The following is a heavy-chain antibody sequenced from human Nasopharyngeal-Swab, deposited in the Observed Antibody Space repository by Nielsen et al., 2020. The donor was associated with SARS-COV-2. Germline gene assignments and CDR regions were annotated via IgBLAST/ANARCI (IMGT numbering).Heavy chain of an antibody. J-gene: IGHJ4*02. CDR2: TYYRSTWNN. V-gene: IGHV6-1*01. Sequence: SETLSLTCAISGDSVSSNSAAWHCIRQSASRGLEWLGRTYYRSTWNNDYAISVKSRIIINPDTSKTQFSLQLNSVTPEDTAVYYCARGAQRSDWVWSQGAPVTVSS. CDR3: ARGAQRSDWV. CDR1: GDSVSSNSAA. D-gene: IGHD2-21*02.